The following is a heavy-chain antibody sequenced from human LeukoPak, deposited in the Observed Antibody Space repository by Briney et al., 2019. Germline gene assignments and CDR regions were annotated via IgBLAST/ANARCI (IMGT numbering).Heavy chain of an antibody. V-gene: IGHV3-30-3*01. D-gene: IGHD6-13*01. CDR3: AKDSVVAAAGPFDY. CDR2: ISYDGSNK. Sequence: GRSLRLSCAASGFTFSSYAMHWVRQAPGKGLEWVAVISYDGSNKYYADSVKGRFTISRDNSKNTLYLQMNSLRAEDTAVYYCAKDSVVAAAGPFDYWGQGTLVTVSS. CDR1: GFTFSSYA. J-gene: IGHJ4*02.